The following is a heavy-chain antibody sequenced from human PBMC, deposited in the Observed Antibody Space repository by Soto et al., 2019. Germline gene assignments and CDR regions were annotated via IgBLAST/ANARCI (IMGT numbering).Heavy chain of an antibody. CDR2: IGCDSVHKVV. Sequence: PWGSLRLSFLASGFTFSAYGRNWVRQAPGRGLGWFSHIGCDSVHKVVTYDEPVKGRFTISRASATNSLYLQMYDLSREDTAAYLCARDEPSQERHCSGFSCNSTFYFHXWGHGIKVTVS. D-gene: IGHD2-15*01. J-gene: IGHJ4*01. CDR3: ARDEPSQERHCSGFSCNSTFYFHX. V-gene: IGHV3-48*01. CDR1: GFTFSAYG.